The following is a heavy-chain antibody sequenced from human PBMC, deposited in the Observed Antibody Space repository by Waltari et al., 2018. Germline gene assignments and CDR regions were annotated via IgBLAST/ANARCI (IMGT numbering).Heavy chain of an antibody. J-gene: IGHJ5*02. D-gene: IGHD3-3*01. CDR2: IYHSGST. CDR3: ARVGDVDFWSGVNWFDP. Sequence: QVQLQESGPGLVKPSETLSLTCAVSGYSISSGYYSGWTRQPPGKGLEWIGSIYHSGSTYYNPSLKSRVTISVDTSKNQFSLKLSSVTAADTAVYYCARVGDVDFWSGVNWFDPWGQGTLVTVSS. CDR1: GYSISSGYY. V-gene: IGHV4-38-2*01.